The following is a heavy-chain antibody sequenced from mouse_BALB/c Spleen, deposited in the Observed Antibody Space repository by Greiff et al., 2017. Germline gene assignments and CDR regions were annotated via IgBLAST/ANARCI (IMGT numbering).Heavy chain of an antibody. D-gene: IGHD1-1*01. CDR2: ISSGGSYT. V-gene: IGHV5-9-4*01. CDR1: GFTFSSYA. CDR3: AGGYGSNSAMDY. J-gene: IGHJ4*01. Sequence: EVQVVESGGGLVKPGGSLSLSCAASGFTFSSYAMSWVRQSPEKRLEWVAEISSGGSYTYYPDTVTGRFTITRDNAKNILYLEMSSLRSEDTAMYYCAGGYGSNSAMDYWGEGTSVTVSS.